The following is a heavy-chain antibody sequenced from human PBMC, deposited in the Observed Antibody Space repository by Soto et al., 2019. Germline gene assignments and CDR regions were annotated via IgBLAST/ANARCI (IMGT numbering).Heavy chain of an antibody. J-gene: IGHJ4*02. D-gene: IGHD3-22*01. CDR1: GFSFSDHY. Sequence: GGSLRRSCAASGFSFSDHYMDWVRQAPGKGLEWVSYISSSSSTIYYADSVKGRFTISRDNAKNSLYLQRNSLRAEDTAVYYCARGAYYYDSSGLSYWGQGTLVTVSS. CDR2: ISSSSSTI. V-gene: IGHV3-48*01. CDR3: ARGAYYYDSSGLSY.